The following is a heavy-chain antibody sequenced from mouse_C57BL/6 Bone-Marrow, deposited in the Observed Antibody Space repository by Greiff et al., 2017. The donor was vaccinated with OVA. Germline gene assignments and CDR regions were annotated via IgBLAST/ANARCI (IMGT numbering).Heavy chain of an antibody. Sequence: VKLLESGPELVKPGASVKISCKASGYAFSSSWMNWVKQRPGKGLEWIGRIYPGDGDTNYNGKFKGKATLTADKSSSTAYMQLSSLTSEDSAVYFCAKFITTVVAKDAMDYWGQGTSVTVSS. D-gene: IGHD1-1*01. CDR3: AKFITTVVAKDAMDY. J-gene: IGHJ4*01. V-gene: IGHV1-82*01. CDR2: IYPGDGDT. CDR1: GYAFSSSW.